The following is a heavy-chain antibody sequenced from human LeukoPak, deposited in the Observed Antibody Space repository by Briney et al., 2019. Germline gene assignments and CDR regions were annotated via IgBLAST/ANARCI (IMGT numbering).Heavy chain of an antibody. V-gene: IGHV4-39*07. CDR3: ARLRVVVVPAAPSDDFDI. J-gene: IGHJ3*02. D-gene: IGHD2-2*01. CDR1: GDSISGSSDY. CDR2: IYYSGST. Sequence: SETLSLTCTVSGDSISGSSDYWGWIRQPPGKGLEWIGSIYYSGSTYYNPSLKSRVTISVDTSKNQCSLRLSSVTAADTAVYYCARLRVVVVPAAPSDDFDIWGQGTMVTVSS.